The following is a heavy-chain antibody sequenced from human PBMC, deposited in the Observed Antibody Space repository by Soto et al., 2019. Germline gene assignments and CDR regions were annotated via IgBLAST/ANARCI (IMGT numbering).Heavy chain of an antibody. CDR3: ARDFYSNYGYYYYRMDV. V-gene: IGHV4-59*01. D-gene: IGHD4-4*01. CDR2: IYYSGST. J-gene: IGHJ6*02. CDR1: GGSISSYY. Sequence: PSETLSLTCTVSGGSISSYYWSWIRQPPGKGLEWIGYIYYSGSTNYNPSLKSRVTISVDTSKNQFSLKLSSVTAADTAVYYCARDFYSNYGYYYYRMDVWGQGTTVTVSS.